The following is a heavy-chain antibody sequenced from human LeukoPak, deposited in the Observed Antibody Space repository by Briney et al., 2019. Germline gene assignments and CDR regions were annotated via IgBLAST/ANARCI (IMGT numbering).Heavy chain of an antibody. D-gene: IGHD2-2*01. Sequence: PSETLSLTCTVSGGSISSGSYYWSWIRQPAGTGLEWIGRIYTSGSTNYNPSLKSRVTISVDTSKNQFSLKLSSVTAADTAVYYCAREPQLLFPQHNWFDPWGRGTLVTVSS. CDR3: AREPQLLFPQHNWFDP. V-gene: IGHV4-61*02. J-gene: IGHJ5*02. CDR2: IYTSGST. CDR1: GGSISSGSYY.